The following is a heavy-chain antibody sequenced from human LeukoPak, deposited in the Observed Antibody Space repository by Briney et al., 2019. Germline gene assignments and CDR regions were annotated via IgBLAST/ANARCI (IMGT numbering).Heavy chain of an antibody. CDR3: ARAKVMSGYLDY. CDR2: ISYDGSNK. CDR1: GFTFSSYA. V-gene: IGHV3-30*01. J-gene: IGHJ4*02. Sequence: GGSLRLSCAAPGFTFSSYAMHWVRQAPGKGLEWVAVISYDGSNKYYADSVKGRFTISRDNSKNTLYLQMNSLRAEDTAVYYCARAKVMSGYLDYWGQGTLVTVSS. D-gene: IGHD3-3*01.